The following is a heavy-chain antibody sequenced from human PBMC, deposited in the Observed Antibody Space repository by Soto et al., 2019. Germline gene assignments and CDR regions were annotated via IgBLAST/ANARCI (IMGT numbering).Heavy chain of an antibody. CDR3: AGGLVVPAAMGGEEYYYGMDV. D-gene: IGHD2-2*01. CDR1: GGTFSSYA. CDR2: IIPIFGTA. Sequence: QVQLVQSGAEVKKPGSSVKVSCKASGGTFSSYAISWVRQAPGQGLEWMGGIIPIFGTANYAQKFQGRVTITADESTSTAYMELSSLRSGDTAVYYCAGGLVVPAAMGGEEYYYGMDVWGQGTTVTVSS. J-gene: IGHJ6*02. V-gene: IGHV1-69*01.